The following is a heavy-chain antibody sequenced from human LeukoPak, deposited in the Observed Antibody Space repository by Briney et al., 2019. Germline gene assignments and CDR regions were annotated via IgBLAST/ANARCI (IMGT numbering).Heavy chain of an antibody. CDR3: ARDTPRMTTVTTFDY. CDR1: GGSISSYY. V-gene: IGHV4-4*07. CDR2: IYTSGST. J-gene: IGHJ4*02. D-gene: IGHD4-17*01. Sequence: SETLSLTCTVSGGSISSYYWSWIRQPAGKGLEWIGRIYTSGSTNYNPSLKSRVTMSVDTSKNQFSLKLSSVTAADTAVYYCARDTPRMTTVTTFDYWGQGTLVTVSS.